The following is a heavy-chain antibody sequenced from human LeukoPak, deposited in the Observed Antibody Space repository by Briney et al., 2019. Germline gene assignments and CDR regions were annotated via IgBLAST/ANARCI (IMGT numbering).Heavy chain of an antibody. D-gene: IGHD5-24*01. CDR1: GFTVSSNY. J-gene: IGHJ3*02. CDR3: ASRDGYNMGYDAFDI. V-gene: IGHV3-53*01. CDR2: IYSGGST. Sequence: GGSLRLSCAASGFTVSSNYMSWVRQAPGKGLEWVSVIYSGGSTYYADSVKGRFTISRDNSKNTLYLQMNSLRAEDTAVYYCASRDGYNMGYDAFDIWGQGTMVTVSS.